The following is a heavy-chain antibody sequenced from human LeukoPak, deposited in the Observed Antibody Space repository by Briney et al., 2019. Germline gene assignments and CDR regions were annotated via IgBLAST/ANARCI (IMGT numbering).Heavy chain of an antibody. J-gene: IGHJ4*02. CDR3: ATAAYDSGSYIVNHDC. D-gene: IGHD3-22*01. CDR2: IYRDDTT. Sequence: GGSLRLSCAASGFTVSSNYMSWVRQAPGKGLEWVSVIYRDDTTYYADSVKGRFTISRDNSKNTLYLQMSSVRAEDTAVYYCATAAYDSGSYIVNHDCWGQGTLVTVSS. CDR1: GFTVSSNY. V-gene: IGHV3-53*01.